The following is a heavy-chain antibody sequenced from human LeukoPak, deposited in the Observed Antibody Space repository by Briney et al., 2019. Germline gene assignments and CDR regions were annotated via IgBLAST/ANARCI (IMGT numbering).Heavy chain of an antibody. D-gene: IGHD3-3*01. CDR2: IYYSGNT. CDR3: ARGGGRFLEWLHLDY. CDR1: GGSISSGDYY. Sequence: SQTLSLTCTVSGGSISSGDYYWRWIRQPPGKGLEWIGYIYYSGNTYYNPSLKSRVTISVDTSKNQFSLKLSSVTAADTAVYYCARGGGRFLEWLHLDYWGQGTLVTVSS. J-gene: IGHJ4*02. V-gene: IGHV4-30-4*08.